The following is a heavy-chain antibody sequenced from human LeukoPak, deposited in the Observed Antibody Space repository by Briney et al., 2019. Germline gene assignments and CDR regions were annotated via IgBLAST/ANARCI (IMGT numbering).Heavy chain of an antibody. CDR1: GYTLTELS. Sequence: ASVKVSCKVSGYTLTELSMHWVRQAPGKGLEWMGGFDPEDGKTIYAQKFKGRVTMTDDTSTDTAFMELSSLRSEDTAVYYCGTDDYWGQGTLVTVSS. CDR2: FDPEDGKT. V-gene: IGHV1-24*01. J-gene: IGHJ4*02. CDR3: GTDDY.